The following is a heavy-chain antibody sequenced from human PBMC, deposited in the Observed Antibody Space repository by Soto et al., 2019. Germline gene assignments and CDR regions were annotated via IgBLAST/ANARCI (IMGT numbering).Heavy chain of an antibody. Sequence: GESLKISCKGSGYSFTSYWIGWVRQMPGKGLEWMGIIYPGDSDTRYSPSFQGQVTISADKSISTAYLQWSSLKASDTAMYYCATGSPLFNGYNSPLGYWGQGTLVTVSS. CDR2: IYPGDSDT. CDR1: GYSFTSYW. D-gene: IGHD5-12*01. V-gene: IGHV5-51*01. J-gene: IGHJ4*02. CDR3: ATGSPLFNGYNSPLGY.